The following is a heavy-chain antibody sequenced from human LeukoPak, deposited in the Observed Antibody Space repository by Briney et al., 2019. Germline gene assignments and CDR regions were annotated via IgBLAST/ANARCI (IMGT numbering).Heavy chain of an antibody. Sequence: GGSLRLSCAASGFTFSSYSMSWVRQAPGKGLEWVISISGSGNTTFYADSVKGRFTISRDNSNNMLYLQMTSLRAEDTAVYYCAKGTSTYSSGSFDYWGRGTLVTVSS. V-gene: IGHV3-23*01. CDR1: GFTFSSYS. J-gene: IGHJ4*02. CDR3: AKGTSTYSSGSFDY. CDR2: ISGSGNTT. D-gene: IGHD6-19*01.